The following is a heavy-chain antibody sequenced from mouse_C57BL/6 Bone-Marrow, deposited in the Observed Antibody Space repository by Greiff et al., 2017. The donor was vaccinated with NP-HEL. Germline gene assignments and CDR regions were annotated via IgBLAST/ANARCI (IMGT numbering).Heavy chain of an antibody. V-gene: IGHV5-16*01. D-gene: IGHD1-1*01. Sequence: EVKLMESEGGLVQPGSSMKLSCTASGFTFSDYYMAWVRQVPEKGLEWVANINYDGSSTYYLDSLKSRFIISRDNAKNILYLQMSSLKSEDTATYYCAREEIPPHYYGSDHWYFDVWGTGTTVTVSS. CDR3: AREEIPPHYYGSDHWYFDV. CDR2: INYDGSST. CDR1: GFTFSDYY. J-gene: IGHJ1*03.